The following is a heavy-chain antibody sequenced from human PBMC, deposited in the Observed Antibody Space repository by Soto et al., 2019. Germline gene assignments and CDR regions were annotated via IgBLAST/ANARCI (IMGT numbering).Heavy chain of an antibody. Sequence: PSETLSLTCTVSGGSISSYYWSWIRQPPGKGLEWIGYIYYSGSTNYNPSLKSRVTISVDTSKNQFSLKLSPVTAADTAVYYCARIRIAAAVYYYYYMDVWGKGTTVTVSS. CDR1: GGSISSYY. CDR2: IYYSGST. J-gene: IGHJ6*03. D-gene: IGHD6-13*01. CDR3: ARIRIAAAVYYYYYMDV. V-gene: IGHV4-59*08.